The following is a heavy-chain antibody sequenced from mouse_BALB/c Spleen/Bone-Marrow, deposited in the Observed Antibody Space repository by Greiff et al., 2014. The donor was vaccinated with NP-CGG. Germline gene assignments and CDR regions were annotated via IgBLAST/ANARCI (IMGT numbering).Heavy chain of an antibody. D-gene: IGHD1-1*01. CDR3: ARFITTVVVDAMDY. Sequence: EAQLVESGGGLVQPGGSRKLSCAASGFTFSDYGMAWVRQAPGKGPEWVAFISNLAYSIYYADTVTGRFTISRENAKNTLYLEMSSLRSEDTAMYYCARFITTVVVDAMDYWGQGTSVTVSS. CDR2: ISNLAYSI. J-gene: IGHJ4*01. CDR1: GFTFSDYG. V-gene: IGHV5-15*02.